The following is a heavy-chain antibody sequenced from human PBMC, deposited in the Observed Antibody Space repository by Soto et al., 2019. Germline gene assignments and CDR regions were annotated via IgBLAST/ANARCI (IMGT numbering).Heavy chain of an antibody. D-gene: IGHD6-19*01. V-gene: IGHV3-33*01. Sequence: QVQLVESGGGVVQPGRSLRLSCAASGFTFNTYGMHWVRQAPGKGLEWVAVIWYDGSNKFYADSVKGRFTISRDNSKNTLYLEMNSLRAEDTAVYYCARGNGNSSGCVDHWGQGTLVT. J-gene: IGHJ4*02. CDR2: IWYDGSNK. CDR1: GFTFNTYG. CDR3: ARGNGNSSGCVDH.